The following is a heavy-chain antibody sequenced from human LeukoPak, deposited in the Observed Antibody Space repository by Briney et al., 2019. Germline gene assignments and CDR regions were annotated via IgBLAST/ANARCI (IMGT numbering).Heavy chain of an antibody. D-gene: IGHD1-1*01. CDR2: INKDGSEE. CDR1: AFMFSDYW. Sequence: GGSLRLSCAASAFMFSDYWMSWVRQAPGKGPEWVASINKDGSEEYYADSVKGRFTVSRDNAKNSLFLQMNNLRVEDTAIYYCATYDNWVAGDVWGQGTTVSVSS. J-gene: IGHJ6*02. CDR3: ATYDNWVAGDV. V-gene: IGHV3-7*01.